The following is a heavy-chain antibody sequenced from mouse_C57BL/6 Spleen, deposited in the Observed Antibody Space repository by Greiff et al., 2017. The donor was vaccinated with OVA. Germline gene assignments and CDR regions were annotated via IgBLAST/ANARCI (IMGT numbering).Heavy chain of an antibody. CDR1: GYTFTDHT. V-gene: IGHV1-78*01. D-gene: IGHD2-5*01. Sequence: QVQLQQSDAELVKPGASVKISCKVSGYTFTDHTIHWMKQRPEQGLEWIGYIYTRDGSTKYNEKFKGKATLTADKSSSTAYMQLNSLTSEDSAVYFCARSYYSNYVGSYFDVWGTGTTVTVSS. J-gene: IGHJ1*03. CDR2: IYTRDGST. CDR3: ARSYYSNYVGSYFDV.